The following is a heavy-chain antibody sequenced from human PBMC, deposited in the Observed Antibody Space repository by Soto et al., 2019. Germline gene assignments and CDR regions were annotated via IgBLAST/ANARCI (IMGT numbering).Heavy chain of an antibody. Sequence: EVQLLESGGNLVQPGGSLRLSCVASGFTFSNYVMSWVRQAPGKGLEWVSGISDSGATTYSADFVKGRFTISRDNSKNTLYLQMNSLRAEDTAVYYCANGWQVRGGQFDYWGQGTLVSVSS. CDR2: ISDSGATT. CDR1: GFTFSNYV. V-gene: IGHV3-23*01. J-gene: IGHJ4*02. CDR3: ANGWQVRGGQFDY. D-gene: IGHD6-19*01.